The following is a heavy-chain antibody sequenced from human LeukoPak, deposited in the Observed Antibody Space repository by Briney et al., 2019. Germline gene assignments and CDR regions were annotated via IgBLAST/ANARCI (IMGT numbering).Heavy chain of an antibody. J-gene: IGHJ6*03. D-gene: IGHD1-26*01. CDR1: GGSFSGYY. Sequence: SETLSLTCAVYGGSFSGYYWSWIRQPPGKGLEWIGYIYYSGSTNYNPSLKSRVTISVDTSKNQFSLKLSSVTAADTAVYYCARAAGATEGAYYYYYMDVWGKGTTVTVSS. CDR2: IYYSGST. V-gene: IGHV4-59*01. CDR3: ARAAGATEGAYYYYYMDV.